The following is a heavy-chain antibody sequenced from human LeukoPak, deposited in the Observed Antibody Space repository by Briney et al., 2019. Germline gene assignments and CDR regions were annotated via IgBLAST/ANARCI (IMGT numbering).Heavy chain of an antibody. V-gene: IGHV4-39*01. Sequence: SETLSLTCTVSSDSISSSNYYWGWIRQPPGKGLEWIGSIYSCGSTYYNPSLKSRVTISVDTSKNQFSLNLSSVTAADTAVYYCARHHSNTYYYFDQWGQGTLVTVSS. D-gene: IGHD2/OR15-2a*01. CDR3: ARHHSNTYYYFDQ. CDR2: IYSCGST. J-gene: IGHJ4*02. CDR1: SDSISSSNYY.